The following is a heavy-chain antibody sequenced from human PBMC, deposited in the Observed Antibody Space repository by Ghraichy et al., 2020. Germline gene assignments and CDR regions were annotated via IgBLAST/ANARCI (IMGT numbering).Heavy chain of an antibody. CDR1: GFTFSDYY. CDR2: ISSSSSYT. V-gene: IGHV3-11*06. J-gene: IGHJ4*02. CDR3: ARAAYYYDSSGKYFSY. D-gene: IGHD3-22*01. Sequence: LSLTCAASGFTFSDYYMSWIRQAPGKGLEWVSYISSSSSYTKYADSVKGRFTISRDNAKNSLFLQMNSLRAEDTAVYYCARAAYYYDSSGKYFSYWGQGTLVTVSS.